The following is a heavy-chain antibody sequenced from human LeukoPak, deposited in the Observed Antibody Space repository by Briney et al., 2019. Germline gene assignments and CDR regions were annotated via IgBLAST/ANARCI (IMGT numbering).Heavy chain of an antibody. CDR1: GFTFSSYA. CDR2: ISGSGGST. Sequence: GGSLRLSCAASGFTFSSYAMSWVRQAPGKGLEWVSAISGSGGSTYYADSVKGRFTISRDNSKNTLYLQMNSLRAEDTAVYYCAILFPVVAVPVANQNDYWGQGSLVTVSS. J-gene: IGHJ4*02. D-gene: IGHD2-2*01. V-gene: IGHV3-23*01. CDR3: AILFPVVAVPVANQNDY.